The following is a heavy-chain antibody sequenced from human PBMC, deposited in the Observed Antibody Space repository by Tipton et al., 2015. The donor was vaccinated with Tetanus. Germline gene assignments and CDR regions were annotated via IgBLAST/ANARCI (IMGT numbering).Heavy chain of an antibody. J-gene: IGHJ6*02. D-gene: IGHD3-10*01. V-gene: IGHV3-30*14. CDR1: GSTFSGFA. CDR3: AREGYYYGSGVLDYYGMDV. CDR2: VSYDGSNK. Sequence: SLRLSCAASGSTFSGFAMHWVRQAPGKGLEWVAVVSYDGSNKYYADSVKGRFTISRDNSKNTLYLQMNSLRAEDTAVYYCAREGYYYGSGVLDYYGMDVWGQGTTVTVSS.